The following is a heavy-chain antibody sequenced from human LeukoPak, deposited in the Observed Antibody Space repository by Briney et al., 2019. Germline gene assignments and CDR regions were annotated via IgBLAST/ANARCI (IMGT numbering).Heavy chain of an antibody. D-gene: IGHD1-26*01. CDR1: GFTFSSYN. J-gene: IGHJ6*03. CDR2: ITSSSSYI. CDR3: ARDPYSGNYGAYYYYSMDV. V-gene: IGHV3-21*06. Sequence: GGSLRLSCAASGFTFSSYNMNWVRQAPGKGLEWVSSITSSSSYIYYADSVKGRFTISRDNAKNLLYLQMYSLRVEDTAEYYCARDPYSGNYGAYYYYSMDVWGKGTTVTVSS.